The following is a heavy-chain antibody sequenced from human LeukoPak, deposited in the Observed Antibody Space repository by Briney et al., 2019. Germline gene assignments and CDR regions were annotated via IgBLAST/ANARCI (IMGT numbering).Heavy chain of an antibody. J-gene: IGHJ4*02. CDR1: DYAFTKYG. CDR2: ISGYNGNT. Sequence: ASVKVSCRASDYAFTKYGISWVRQAPGQGLEWMGWISGYNGNTKKAQKFQGRVTMTRDTSTSTVYMELSSLRSEDTAVYYCARVAIVSYSSSWYFDYWGQGTLVTVSS. D-gene: IGHD6-13*01. CDR3: ARVAIVSYSSSWYFDY. V-gene: IGHV1-18*01.